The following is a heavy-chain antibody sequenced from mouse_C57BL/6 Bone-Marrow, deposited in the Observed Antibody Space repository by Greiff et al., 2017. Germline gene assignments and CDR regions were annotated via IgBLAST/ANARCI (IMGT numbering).Heavy chain of an antibody. CDR1: GYTFTSYW. CDR2: IHPNSGST. J-gene: IGHJ4*01. CDR3: ARSAYGNYPMDY. V-gene: IGHV1-64*01. D-gene: IGHD2-1*01. Sequence: VQLQQPGAELVKPGASVKLSCKASGYTFTSYWMHWVKQRPGQGLEWIGMIHPNSGSTNYNEKFKSKATLTVDKSSSTAYMQLSSLTSEDSAVYFCARSAYGNYPMDYWGQGTSVTVSS.